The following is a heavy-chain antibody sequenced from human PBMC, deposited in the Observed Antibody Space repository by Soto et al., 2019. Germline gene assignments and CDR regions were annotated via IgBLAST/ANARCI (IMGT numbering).Heavy chain of an antibody. D-gene: IGHD6-6*01. V-gene: IGHV1-2*06. Sequence: ASVKVSCKASGYAFTEYYRHWVRKATGQGLEWMGRINPNSGDTTFAPKFQCRFTTHRDNAKNSLYLKMNSLRAEDTAVYYCARDGKGGVRDSRSSEWWKRPYYYYGMDVWGQGTTVTVTS. CDR3: ARDGKGGVRDSRSSEWWKRPYYYYGMDV. CDR1: GYAFTEYY. CDR2: INPNSGDT. J-gene: IGHJ6*02.